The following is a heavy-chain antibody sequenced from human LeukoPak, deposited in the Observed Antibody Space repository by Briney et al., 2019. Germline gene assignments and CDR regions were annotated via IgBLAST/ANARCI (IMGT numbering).Heavy chain of an antibody. Sequence: GGSLRLSCAASEFTFSSYDMNWVRQAPGKGLEWVSLIYTGGSTHYTDSVKRRFTISRDNSKNTLYLQMDSLRAEDTAMSYCARVPYIWGQGTMVTVSS. CDR2: IYTGGST. J-gene: IGHJ3*02. CDR3: ARVPYI. V-gene: IGHV3-53*01. CDR1: EFTFSSYD.